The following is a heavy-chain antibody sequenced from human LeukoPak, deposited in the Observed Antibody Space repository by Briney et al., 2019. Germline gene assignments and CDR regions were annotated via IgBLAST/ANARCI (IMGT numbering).Heavy chain of an antibody. CDR2: ISAYNGNT. CDR3: ARETRHYYDSGNAFDI. V-gene: IGHV1-18*01. Sequence: ASVKVSCKASGYTFTSYGISWVRQAPGQGLEWMGWISAYNGNTNYAQKLQGRVTMTTDTSTSTAYMELRSLRSDDTAVYYCARETRHYYDSGNAFDIWGQGTMVTVSS. CDR1: GYTFTSYG. D-gene: IGHD3-22*01. J-gene: IGHJ3*02.